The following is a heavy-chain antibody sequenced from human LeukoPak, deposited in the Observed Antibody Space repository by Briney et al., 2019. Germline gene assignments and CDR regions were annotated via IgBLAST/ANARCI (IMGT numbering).Heavy chain of an antibody. CDR2: IYYSGST. J-gene: IGHJ2*01. CDR3: ARGTTVTPWYFDL. CDR1: GGSISSYY. Sequence: PSETLSLTCTVSGGSISSYYWSWIRQPPGKGLEWIGYIYYSGSTNYDPSLKSRVTISVDTSKNQFSLKLSSVTAADTAVYYCARGTTVTPWYFDLWGRGTLVTVSS. D-gene: IGHD4-17*01. V-gene: IGHV4-59*08.